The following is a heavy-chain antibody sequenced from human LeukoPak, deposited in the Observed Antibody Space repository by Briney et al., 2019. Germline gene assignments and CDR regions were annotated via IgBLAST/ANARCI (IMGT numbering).Heavy chain of an antibody. D-gene: IGHD3-10*01. CDR3: AIPYFYGSGSSNYYFGY. CDR1: GYSFTNYW. Sequence: GESLKISCKGSGYSFTNYWIGWVRQMPGKGLEWMGIIYPGDSDTTYSPSFQGQVSISTDKSINTAYLQWSSLKASDTAKYYCAIPYFYGSGSSNYYFGYWGQGTLVTVSS. J-gene: IGHJ4*02. V-gene: IGHV5-51*01. CDR2: IYPGDSDT.